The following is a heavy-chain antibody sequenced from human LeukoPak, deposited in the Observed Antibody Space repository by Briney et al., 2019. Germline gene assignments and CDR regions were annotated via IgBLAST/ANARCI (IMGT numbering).Heavy chain of an antibody. Sequence: ASQTLSLTCTVAGGSISSSYWRWIRQPPRKGLEWIGYIYYSGSTNYNPSLKSRVTISVDTSKNQFSLKLSSVTAADTAVYYCARAIDLATYYYDSSGYPNWFDPWGQGTLVTVSA. D-gene: IGHD3-22*01. CDR3: ARAIDLATYYYDSSGYPNWFDP. J-gene: IGHJ5*02. V-gene: IGHV4-59*01. CDR1: GGSISSSY. CDR2: IYYSGST.